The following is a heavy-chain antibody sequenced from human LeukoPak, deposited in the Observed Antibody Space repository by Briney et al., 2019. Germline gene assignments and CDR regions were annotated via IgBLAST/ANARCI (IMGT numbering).Heavy chain of an antibody. D-gene: IGHD2-21*01. CDR2: ISSSGSTK. J-gene: IGHJ4*02. Sequence: GGSLRLSCAASGFTFSSYEMNWVRQAPGKGLGWIAYISSSGSTKYYADSVKGRFTISRDNAKNSLYLQMNSLRAEDTALYYCARIARGYWGQGTLVTVSS. V-gene: IGHV3-48*03. CDR3: ARIARGY. CDR1: GFTFSSYE.